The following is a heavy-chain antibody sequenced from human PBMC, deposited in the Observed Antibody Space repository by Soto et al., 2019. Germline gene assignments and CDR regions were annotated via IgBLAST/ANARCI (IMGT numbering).Heavy chain of an antibody. D-gene: IGHD5-12*01. J-gene: IGHJ4*02. CDR1: RGSVSSGDYY. Sequence: SVTLSLPSTVSRGSVSSGDYYGSWIRQPPAKGLEWTGYIYYSASTYYNPSLMCRDTIAVETTKNQFSLKQTTATAAHAAVYSCARVVSGYGDYWGQWTLCTVSS. V-gene: IGHV4-30-4*01. CDR3: ARVVSGYGDY. CDR2: IYYSAST.